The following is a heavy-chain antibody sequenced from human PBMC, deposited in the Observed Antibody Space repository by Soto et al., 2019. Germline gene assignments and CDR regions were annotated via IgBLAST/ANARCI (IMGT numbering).Heavy chain of an antibody. V-gene: IGHV1-18*01. CDR3: ARFGRARNMTFSYKDGIDV. D-gene: IGHD1-20*01. CDR1: GYIFSDYG. Sequence: QIRLAQSGPEVARPGASVNVSCKASGYIFSDYGISWARQAPGQGLERMGWISAYTGNTKYSQILKARVTMTTDSTTSTDYMELRSLRADDTAVYYCARFGRARNMTFSYKDGIDVWGHGTPVTVSS. CDR2: ISAYTGNT. J-gene: IGHJ6*02.